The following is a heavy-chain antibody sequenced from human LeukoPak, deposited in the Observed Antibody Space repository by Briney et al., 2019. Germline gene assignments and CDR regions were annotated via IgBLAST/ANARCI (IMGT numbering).Heavy chain of an antibody. CDR2: IYYSGST. D-gene: IGHD6-13*01. J-gene: IGHJ4*02. V-gene: IGHV4-59*08. CDR1: GGSISSYY. CDR3: ARYTGYSSSWYVGYFDY. Sequence: KPSETLSLTCTVSGGSISSYYWSWIRQPPGKGLEWIGYIYYSGSTNYNPSLKSRVTISVDTSKNQFSLKLSSVTAADTAVYYCARYTGYSSSWYVGYFDYWGQGTLVTVSS.